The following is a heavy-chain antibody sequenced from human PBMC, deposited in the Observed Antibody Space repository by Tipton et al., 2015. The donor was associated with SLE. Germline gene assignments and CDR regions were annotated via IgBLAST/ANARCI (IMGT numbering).Heavy chain of an antibody. V-gene: IGHV4-34*01. D-gene: IGHD3-10*01. CDR2: INHSGSP. CDR3: ARGRYGSGYFDY. CDR1: GGSFRDYY. Sequence: TLSLTCAVYGGSFRDYYWSWIRQPPGKGLEWIGEINHSGSPNYNSSLESRVTISVDTSNNQFSLKLSSVTAADTAVYYCARGRYGSGYFDYWGQGILVTVSS. J-gene: IGHJ4*02.